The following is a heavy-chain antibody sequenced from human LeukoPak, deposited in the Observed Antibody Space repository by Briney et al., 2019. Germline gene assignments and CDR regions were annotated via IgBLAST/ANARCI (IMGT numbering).Heavy chain of an antibody. D-gene: IGHD3-10*01. V-gene: IGHV3-23*01. CDR1: GFTFSSYA. Sequence: GGSLRLSCAASGFTFSSYAMSWVRQAPGRGLEWVSDISGSGGSTYYADSVKGRFTISRDNSKNTLYLQMNSLRAEDTAVYYCAKVRGSGSYYNGSYWGQGTLVTVSS. J-gene: IGHJ4*02. CDR3: AKVRGSGSYYNGSY. CDR2: ISGSGGST.